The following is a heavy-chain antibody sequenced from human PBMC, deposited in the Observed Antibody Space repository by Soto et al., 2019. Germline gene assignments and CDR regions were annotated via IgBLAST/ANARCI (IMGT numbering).Heavy chain of an antibody. V-gene: IGHV1-69*13. Sequence: GASVKVSCKASGGTFSSYAISWVRQAPGQGLEWMGGVIPIFGTANYAQKFQGRVTITADESTSTAYMELSSLRSEDTAVYYCARTPKETAMVRDYYYYGMDVWGQGTTVTVSS. CDR2: VIPIFGTA. CDR3: ARTPKETAMVRDYYYYGMDV. J-gene: IGHJ6*02. CDR1: GGTFSSYA. D-gene: IGHD5-18*01.